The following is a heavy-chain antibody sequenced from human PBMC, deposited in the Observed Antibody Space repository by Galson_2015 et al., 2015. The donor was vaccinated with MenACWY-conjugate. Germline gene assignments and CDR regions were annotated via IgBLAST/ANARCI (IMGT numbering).Heavy chain of an antibody. J-gene: IGHJ4*02. V-gene: IGHV3-23*01. CDR3: AKEILLEP. Sequence: SLRLSCAASGFPFSAYAMSWVRQAPGKGLEWVSAISRSGDNTYYADSVKGRFTISRDNSKNTLFLQMNSLRAEDTALYYCAKEILLEPWGQRTLVTVSS. D-gene: IGHD1-1*01. CDR2: ISRSGDNT. CDR1: GFPFSAYA.